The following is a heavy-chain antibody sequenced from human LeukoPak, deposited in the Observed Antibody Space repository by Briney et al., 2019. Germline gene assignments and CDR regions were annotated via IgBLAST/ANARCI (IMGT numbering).Heavy chain of an antibody. CDR2: VNPNSGDT. CDR3: ARASGSYWWFDS. J-gene: IGHJ5*01. V-gene: IGHV1-2*06. D-gene: IGHD1-26*01. Sequence: ASVKVSCKASGYIFTGYYLHWVRQAPGQGLEWMGRVNPNSGDTNYAQKFQGSVTMTRDTSISTVYMELSRLRSDDTAVYYCARASGSYWWFDSWGQGTLVTVSS. CDR1: GYIFTGYY.